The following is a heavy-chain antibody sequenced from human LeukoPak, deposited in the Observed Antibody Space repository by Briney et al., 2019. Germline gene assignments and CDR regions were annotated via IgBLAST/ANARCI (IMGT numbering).Heavy chain of an antibody. V-gene: IGHV1-2*06. CDR1: GYTFTGYY. CDR2: INPNSGGT. D-gene: IGHD3-22*01. J-gene: IGHJ4*02. CDR3: ARDNQYYYDSSGYLGDY. Sequence: GASVKVSCKASGYTFTGYYMHWVRQAPGQGLEWMGRINPNSGGTNYAQKFQGRVTMTGDTSISTAYMELSRLRSDDTAVYYCARDNQYYYDSSGYLGDYWGQGTLVTVSS.